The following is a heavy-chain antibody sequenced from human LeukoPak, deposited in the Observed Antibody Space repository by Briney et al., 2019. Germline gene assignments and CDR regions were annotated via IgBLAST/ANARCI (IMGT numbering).Heavy chain of an antibody. CDR1: GFIFHDHD. CDR2: ISWDSGSI. V-gene: IGHV3-9*01. CDR3: AKDISWCYSNMGHYYGMDV. D-gene: IGHD1-26*01. J-gene: IGHJ6*02. Sequence: HPGGSLRLSCAVSGFIFHDHDMQWVRHAPGKGLEGVSGISWDSGSIVYADSVKGRFTISRDNAKNSLFLKTDSLRGDDTALYYGAKDISWCYSNMGHYYGMDVWGQGTPVTVSS.